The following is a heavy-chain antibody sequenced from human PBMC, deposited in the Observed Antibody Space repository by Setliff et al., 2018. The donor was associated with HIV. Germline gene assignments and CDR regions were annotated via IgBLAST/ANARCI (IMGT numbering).Heavy chain of an antibody. CDR2: IIPLFGTA. J-gene: IGHJ4*02. CDR3: TRVMGATTGFHDY. V-gene: IGHV1-69*05. Sequence: SVKVSCKASGDTFSNSLVTWVRQAPGQGLEWMGGIIPLFGTANYAQKFQGRVTITKDTSASTVYMELSSLRSEDTALYYCTRVMGATTGFHDYWGQGTLVTVSS. CDR1: GDTFSNSL. D-gene: IGHD1-26*01.